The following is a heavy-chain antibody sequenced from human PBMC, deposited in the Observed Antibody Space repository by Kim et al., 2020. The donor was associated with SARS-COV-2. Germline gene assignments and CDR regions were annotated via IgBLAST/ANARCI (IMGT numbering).Heavy chain of an antibody. CDR2: IYSGGSST. V-gene: IGHV3-23*03. CDR1: GFTFSSYA. D-gene: IGHD5-18*01. J-gene: IGHJ4*02. Sequence: GGSLRLSCAASGFTFSSYAMSWVRQAPGKGLEWVSVIYSGGSSTYYADSVKGQFTISRDNSKNTLYLQMNSLRAEDTAVYYCAKDQESLGLWPYYFDYWGQGTLVTVSS. CDR3: AKDQESLGLWPYYFDY.